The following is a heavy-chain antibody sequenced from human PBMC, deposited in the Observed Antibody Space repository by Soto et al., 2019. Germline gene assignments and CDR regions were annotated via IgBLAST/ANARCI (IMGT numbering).Heavy chain of an antibody. J-gene: IGHJ4*02. CDR3: ARDSSGYCSSTSCLDGDWYFDY. CDR2: IIPILGIA. V-gene: IGHV1-69*04. D-gene: IGHD2-2*03. CDR1: GGTFSSYT. Sequence: EASVKVSCKASGGTFSSYTISWVRQAPGQGLEWMGRIIPILGIANYAQKFQGRVTITADKSTSTAYMELSSLRSEDTAVYYCARDSSGYCSSTSCLDGDWYFDYWGQGTLVTVSS.